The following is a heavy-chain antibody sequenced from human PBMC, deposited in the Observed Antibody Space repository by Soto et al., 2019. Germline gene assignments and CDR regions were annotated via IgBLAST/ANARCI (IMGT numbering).Heavy chain of an antibody. V-gene: IGHV3-23*01. CDR1: GFTFSDFV. Sequence: PGGSLRLSCAASGFTFSDFVMTWVRQTPGKGLEWVSGISGSGGTTYYADSVKGRFTISRDNSKNTLYLQMNTLRAEDTAIYYYANRNWKRCSGDNCYVLDFWGQGTLVTVSS. CDR3: ANRNWKRCSGDNCYVLDF. D-gene: IGHD2-15*01. CDR2: ISGSGGTT. J-gene: IGHJ4*02.